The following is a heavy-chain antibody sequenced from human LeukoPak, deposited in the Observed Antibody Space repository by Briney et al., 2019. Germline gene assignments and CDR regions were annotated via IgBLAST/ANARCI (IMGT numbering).Heavy chain of an antibody. V-gene: IGHV4-59*01. D-gene: IGHD5-24*01. CDR3: ARGQSSKSRWDDRDYYYYYMDV. J-gene: IGHJ6*03. Sequence: SETLSLTCTVSGGSISSYYWSWIRQPPGKGLEWIGYIYYSGSTNYNPSLKSRVTISVDTSKNQFSLKLSSVTAADTAVYYCARGQSSKSRWDDRDYYYYYMDVWGKGTTVTVSS. CDR1: GGSISSYY. CDR2: IYYSGST.